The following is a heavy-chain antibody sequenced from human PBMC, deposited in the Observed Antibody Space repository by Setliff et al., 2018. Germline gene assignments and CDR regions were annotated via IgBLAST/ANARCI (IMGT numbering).Heavy chain of an antibody. Sequence: HPGGSLRLSCAASGFTFSTYRMHWVRQAPGKGLEWVAVIWDDGGNEYHADSVKGRFTISRDNSKNTLYLQMNSLRPEDTAVYYCARTCSGSGCYAGLESWGQGTPVTVSS. D-gene: IGHD2-15*01. CDR2: IWDDGGNE. CDR1: GFTFSTYR. J-gene: IGHJ4*02. CDR3: ARTCSGSGCYAGLES. V-gene: IGHV3-33*08.